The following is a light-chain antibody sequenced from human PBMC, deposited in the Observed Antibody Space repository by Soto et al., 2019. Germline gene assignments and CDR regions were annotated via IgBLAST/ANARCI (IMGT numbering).Light chain of an antibody. CDR2: GAS. CDR3: QQYCSSRI. CDR1: QTVSGSY. J-gene: IGKJ4*01. V-gene: IGKV3-20*01. Sequence: IVFTQSPGTLSLSPGERATLSCRASQTVSGSYLAWYQQKPGQAPRLLIYGASSRATGIPDRFSGSGSGTDFTLTIIRLEPEDFAVYYCQQYCSSRIFGGGTKVDI.